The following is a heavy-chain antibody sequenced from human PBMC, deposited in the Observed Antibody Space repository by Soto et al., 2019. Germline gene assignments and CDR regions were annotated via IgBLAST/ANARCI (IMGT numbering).Heavy chain of an antibody. D-gene: IGHD6-19*01. V-gene: IGHV6-1*01. CDR1: GDSVSSNSAA. CDR2: TYYRSKWYN. Sequence: SQTLSLTCAISGDSVSSNSAAWNWIRQSPSRGLEWLGRTYYRSKWYNDYAVSVKSRITINPDTSKNQFSLQLNPVTPEDTAVYYCARILTYSSGWYGDYYYGMDVWGQGTTVTVSS. CDR3: ARILTYSSGWYGDYYYGMDV. J-gene: IGHJ6*02.